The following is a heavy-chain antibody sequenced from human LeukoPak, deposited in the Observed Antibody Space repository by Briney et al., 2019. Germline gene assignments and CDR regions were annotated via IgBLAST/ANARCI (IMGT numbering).Heavy chain of an antibody. J-gene: IGHJ5*02. Sequence: ASVKVSCKASGYTFTSYGISWVRQAPGQGLEWMGWISAYNGNTNYAQKLQGRVTMTTDTSTSTAYMELRSLRSDDTAVYYCARPYYGSGSYSPIRNNWFDPWGQGTLVTVSS. V-gene: IGHV1-18*04. D-gene: IGHD3-10*01. CDR3: ARPYYGSGSYSPIRNNWFDP. CDR2: ISAYNGNT. CDR1: GYTFTSYG.